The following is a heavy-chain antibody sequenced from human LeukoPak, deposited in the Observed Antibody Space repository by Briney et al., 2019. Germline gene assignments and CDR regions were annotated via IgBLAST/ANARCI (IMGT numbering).Heavy chain of an antibody. D-gene: IGHD2-15*01. Sequence: SETLSLTCAVYGGSFSGYYWSWIRQPPGKGLEWIGEVNHSGTTNYNPSFTSRLTISVDTSRKQFFLKLRSVTAADTAVYYCARAKPYCCGVNCFPPAYYYLDVWGKGTTVTVSS. CDR1: GGSFSGYY. V-gene: IGHV4-34*01. CDR2: VNHSGTT. CDR3: ARAKPYCCGVNCFPPAYYYLDV. J-gene: IGHJ6*03.